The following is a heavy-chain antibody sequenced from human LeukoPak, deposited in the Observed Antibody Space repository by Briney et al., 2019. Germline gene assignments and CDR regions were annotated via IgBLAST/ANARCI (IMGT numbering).Heavy chain of an antibody. D-gene: IGHD2-15*01. CDR2: IYPGDSGT. J-gene: IGHJ6*02. CDR3: ARLGYCSGGSCLDYYYGMDV. Sequence: GESLKISCKGSGYSFTSYWIGWVRQMPGKGLEWMGIIYPGDSGTRYSPSFQGQVTISADKSISTAYLQWSSLKASDTAMCYCARLGYCSGGSCLDYYYGMDVWGQGTTVTVSS. V-gene: IGHV5-51*01. CDR1: GYSFTSYW.